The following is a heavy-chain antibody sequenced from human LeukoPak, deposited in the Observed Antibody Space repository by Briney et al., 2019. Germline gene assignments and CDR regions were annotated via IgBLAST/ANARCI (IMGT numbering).Heavy chain of an antibody. V-gene: IGHV3-23*01. CDR2: ISGSGGRT. D-gene: IGHD3-22*01. CDR1: GITLSNYG. Sequence: PGRSLRLSCAVSGITLSNYGMTWVRQAPGKGLEWVAGISGSGGRTTYADSVKGRFTISRDNPKNTLYLQMNSLRAEDTAVYFCAKRGVVIRVILVGFHKEAYYFDSWGQGALVTVSS. J-gene: IGHJ4*02. CDR3: AKRGVVIRVILVGFHKEAYYFDS.